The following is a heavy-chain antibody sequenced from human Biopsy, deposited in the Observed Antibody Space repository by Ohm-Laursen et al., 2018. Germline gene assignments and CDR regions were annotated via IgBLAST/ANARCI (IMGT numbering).Heavy chain of an antibody. J-gene: IGHJ4*02. Sequence: SETLSLTCTVSGGSFSGYYWSWIRQPPGKGLEWIGYISGSSNTNYNPSLKSRVTLSTDTSETQFSLRLNSVTAADTAVYYCTRVRTFGGVIGGYYFDSWGQGILVTVSS. CDR3: TRVRTFGGVIGGYYFDS. CDR2: ISGSSNT. CDR1: GGSFSGYY. V-gene: IGHV4-59*12. D-gene: IGHD3-16*02.